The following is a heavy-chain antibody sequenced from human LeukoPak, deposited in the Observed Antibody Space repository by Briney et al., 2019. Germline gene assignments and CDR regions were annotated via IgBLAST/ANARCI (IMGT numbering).Heavy chain of an antibody. J-gene: IGHJ2*01. CDR3: ARDLGYCSGGSCMLAGWYFDL. CDR1: GGSISSYY. Sequence: PSETLSLTCTVSGGSISSYYWSWIRQPPGKGLEWSGYIYYSGSPNYNPSLKSRVPISVDTSRSQFSLELISVTAADTAVYYCARDLGYCSGGSCMLAGWYFDLWGRGTLVTVSS. CDR2: IYYSGSP. D-gene: IGHD2-15*01. V-gene: IGHV4-59*01.